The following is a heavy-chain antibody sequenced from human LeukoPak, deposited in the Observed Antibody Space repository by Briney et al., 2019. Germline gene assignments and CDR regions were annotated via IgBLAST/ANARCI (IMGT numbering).Heavy chain of an antibody. D-gene: IGHD2-21*01. CDR3: AKRGVCCYYYMDV. V-gene: IGHV3-23*01. CDR1: GFTFSSYG. Sequence: GGSLRLSCAASGFTFSSYGMSWVRQAPGKGLEWVSAISGSGGSTYYADSVKGRFTISRDNSKNTLYLQMNSLRAEDTAVYYCAKRGVCCYYYMDVWGKGTTVTVSS. CDR2: ISGSGGST. J-gene: IGHJ6*03.